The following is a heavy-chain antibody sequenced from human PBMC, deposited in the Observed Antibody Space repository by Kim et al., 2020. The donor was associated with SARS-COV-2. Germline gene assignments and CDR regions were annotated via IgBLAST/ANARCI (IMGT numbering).Heavy chain of an antibody. V-gene: IGHV1-18*01. CDR2: T. J-gene: IGHJ4*02. Sequence: TNYAQKLQGRVTMTTDTATRTAYMELRSLRSDDTAVYYCARGGLVAPLPHWGQGTLVTVSS. CDR3: ARGGLVAPLPH. D-gene: IGHD2-8*02.